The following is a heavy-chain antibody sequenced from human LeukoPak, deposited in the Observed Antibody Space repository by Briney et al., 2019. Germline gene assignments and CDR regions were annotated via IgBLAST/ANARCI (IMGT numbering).Heavy chain of an antibody. Sequence: GGSLRLSCAASGFTFSSNGMHWVRQAPGKGREWVAFIRFDGSNTYYADSVKGRLTISRDTSKNTLYLQMNSLRPEDTAVYYCAKAGGSSWAVLDYWGQGTLVTVSS. CDR3: AKAGGSSWAVLDY. CDR1: GFTFSSNG. CDR2: IRFDGSNT. V-gene: IGHV3-30*02. J-gene: IGHJ4*02. D-gene: IGHD6-13*01.